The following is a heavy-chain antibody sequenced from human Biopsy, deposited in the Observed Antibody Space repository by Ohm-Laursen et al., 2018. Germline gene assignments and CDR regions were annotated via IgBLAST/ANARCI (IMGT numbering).Heavy chain of an antibody. CDR3: ARGSGYFKLDV. Sequence: GTLSLTCAVNGDSSSGYFWNWIRQPPGKGLEWIGDINQSGSTKYNPSLKRRATLSADSSNSQFSLRLTSVTAADTAIYYCARGSGYFKLDVWGQGTTVTVSS. D-gene: IGHD5-12*01. CDR2: INQSGST. V-gene: IGHV4-34*01. J-gene: IGHJ6*02. CDR1: GDSSSGYF.